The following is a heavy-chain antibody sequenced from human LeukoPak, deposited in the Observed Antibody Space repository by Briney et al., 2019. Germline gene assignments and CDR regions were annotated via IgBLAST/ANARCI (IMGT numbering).Heavy chain of an antibody. J-gene: IGHJ4*02. CDR2: ISTDGSST. Sequence: SGGSLRLSCAASGFTFSSYWMHWVRQAPGKGLVWVSRISTDGSSTSYADSVKGRFTISRDNAKNTLYLQMNSLTAEDTAVYYCARDPKQLIVGAATGGDWGQGTLVTVSS. V-gene: IGHV3-74*01. D-gene: IGHD1-26*01. CDR1: GFTFSSYW. CDR3: ARDPKQLIVGAATGGD.